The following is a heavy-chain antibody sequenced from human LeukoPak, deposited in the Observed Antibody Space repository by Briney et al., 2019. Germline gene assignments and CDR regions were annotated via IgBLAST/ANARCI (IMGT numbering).Heavy chain of an antibody. CDR3: ANLGFLAARPLQGASGAFDI. V-gene: IGHV3-23*01. CDR1: GFTFSSYA. CDR2: ISGSGGST. Sequence: QPGGSLRLSCAASGFTFSSYAMSWVRQAPGKGLEWVSAISGSGGSTYYADSVKGRFTISRDNSKNTLYLQMNSLRAEDTAVYYCANLGFLAARPLQGASGAFDIWGQGTMVTVSS. D-gene: IGHD6-6*01. J-gene: IGHJ3*02.